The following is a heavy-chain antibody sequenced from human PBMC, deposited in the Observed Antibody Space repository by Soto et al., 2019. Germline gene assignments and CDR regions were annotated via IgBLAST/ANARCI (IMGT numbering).Heavy chain of an antibody. V-gene: IGHV4-59*01. Sequence: QVQLQESGPGLVKPSETLSLTCTVSGGSISSYYCTWIRQPPGKGLEWIGYIYYSGSTNYNPSLKSRVTISVDTSKTQVALKLSAVTSAVTAVYYCAREGLTGTIGLYYYYGMDVWGQGTTVTVS. CDR1: GGSISSYY. CDR2: IYYSGST. D-gene: IGHD1-7*01. J-gene: IGHJ6*02. CDR3: AREGLTGTIGLYYYYGMDV.